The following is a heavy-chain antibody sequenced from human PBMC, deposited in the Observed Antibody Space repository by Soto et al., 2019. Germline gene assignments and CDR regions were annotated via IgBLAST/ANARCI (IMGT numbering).Heavy chain of an antibody. CDR2: IYYSGST. D-gene: IGHD3-16*02. CDR1: GGSISSGDYY. CDR3: VCEGITFGGVIVPGLFDY. J-gene: IGHJ4*02. V-gene: IGHV4-30-4*01. Sequence: SETLSLTCTVSGGSISSGDYYWSWIRQPPGKGLEWIGYIYYSGSTYYNPSLKSRVTISVDTSKNQFSLKLSSVTAADTAVYYCVCEGITFGGVIVPGLFDYWGQGTLVTVSS.